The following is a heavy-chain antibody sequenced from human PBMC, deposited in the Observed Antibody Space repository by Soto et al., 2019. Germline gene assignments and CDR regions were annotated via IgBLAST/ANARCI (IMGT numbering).Heavy chain of an antibody. CDR2: IIPIFGTA. CDR3: ARGAPIYYDSTYYYYGMDV. V-gene: IGHV1-69*13. J-gene: IGHJ6*02. CDR1: GGTFSSYA. Sequence: SSVKGSCKASGGTFSSYAISWVRQAPGQGLEWMGGIIPIFGTANYAQKFQGRVTITADESTSTAYMELSSLRSEDTAVYYCARGAPIYYDSTYYYYGMDVWGQGTTVTVSS. D-gene: IGHD3-22*01.